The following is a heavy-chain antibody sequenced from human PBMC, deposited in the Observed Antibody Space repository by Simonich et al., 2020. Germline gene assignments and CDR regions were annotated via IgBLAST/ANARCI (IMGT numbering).Heavy chain of an antibody. CDR2: INHRVST. V-gene: IGHV4-34*01. CDR1: GGSFSGYY. J-gene: IGHJ5*02. CDR3: ARCGLVNYDILTGYHNWFDP. Sequence: QVQLQQWGAGLLKPSETLSLTCAVYGGSFSGYYWSWIRQPPGKGLEWIGEINHRVSTNYNPPHMSGVTISVDTCKNQFALKLSSVTAADTAVYYCARCGLVNYDILTGYHNWFDPWGQGTLVTVSS. D-gene: IGHD3-9*01.